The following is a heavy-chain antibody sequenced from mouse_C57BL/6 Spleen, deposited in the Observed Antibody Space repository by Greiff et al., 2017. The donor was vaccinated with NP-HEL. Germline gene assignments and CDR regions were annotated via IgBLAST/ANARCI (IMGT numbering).Heavy chain of an antibody. V-gene: IGHV1-52*01. CDR2: IDPSDSET. CDR1: GYTFTSYW. CDR3: AVDGNYDYFDY. J-gene: IGHJ2*01. D-gene: IGHD2-1*01. Sequence: QVQLQQPGAELVRPGSSVKLSCKASGYTFTSYWMHWVKQRPIQGLEWIGNIDPSDSETHYNQKFKDKATLTVDKSSSTAYMQLSSLTSEDSAVYYCAVDGNYDYFDYWGQGTTLTVSS.